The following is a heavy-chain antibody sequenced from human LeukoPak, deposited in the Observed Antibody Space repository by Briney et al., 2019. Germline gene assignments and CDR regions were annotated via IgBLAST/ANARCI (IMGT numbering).Heavy chain of an antibody. J-gene: IGHJ5*02. Sequence: ASVKVSCKASGGTFSSYAISWVRQAPGLGLEWMGGIIPIFGTANYAQKFQGRVTITADESTSTAYMELSSLRSEDTAVYYCARGPEFGSSWYDLWGQGTLVTVSS. CDR1: GGTFSSYA. CDR3: ARGPEFGSSWYDL. CDR2: IIPIFGTA. D-gene: IGHD6-13*01. V-gene: IGHV1-69*01.